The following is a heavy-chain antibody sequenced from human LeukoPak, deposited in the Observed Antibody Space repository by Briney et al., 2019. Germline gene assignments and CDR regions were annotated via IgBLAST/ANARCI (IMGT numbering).Heavy chain of an antibody. J-gene: IGHJ4*02. CDR2: ISAYNGNT. V-gene: IGHV1-18*01. D-gene: IGHD5-24*01. CDR3: ARDRSGDGYKSSNY. Sequence: ASVKVSCKASGYTFTSYGISWVRQAPGQGLEWMRWISAYNGNTNYAQKLQGRVTMTTDTSTSTAYMELRSLRSDDTAVYYCARDRSGDGYKSSNYWGQGTLVTVSS. CDR1: GYTFTSYG.